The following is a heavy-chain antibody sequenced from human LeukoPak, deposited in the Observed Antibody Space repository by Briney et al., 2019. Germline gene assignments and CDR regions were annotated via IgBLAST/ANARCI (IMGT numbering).Heavy chain of an antibody. Sequence: ASVKVSCKASGGTFSSYAISWVRQAPGQGLEWMGWINPNSGGTNYAQKFQGWVTMTRDTSISTAYMELSRLRSDDTAVYYCARDRNYDFWSGYYPPSDYGMDVWGQGTTVTVSS. CDR3: ARDRNYDFWSGYYPPSDYGMDV. CDR2: INPNSGGT. V-gene: IGHV1-2*04. CDR1: GGTFSSYA. J-gene: IGHJ6*02. D-gene: IGHD3-3*01.